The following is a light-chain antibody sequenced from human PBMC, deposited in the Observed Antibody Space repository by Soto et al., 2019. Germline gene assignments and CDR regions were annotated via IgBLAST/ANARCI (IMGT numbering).Light chain of an antibody. J-gene: IGKJ5*01. V-gene: IGKV3-11*01. CDR2: DVS. CDR3: QQRNIWPPVT. Sequence: EIVLTQSPATLSLSPGERATLSCRASQSVGTYLAWYQQKPGQSPRLLMFDVSNRATGIPARFSGSGSGTDLTLTIGSLEPEDFAVYYCQQRNIWPPVTFGQGTRLEIK. CDR1: QSVGTY.